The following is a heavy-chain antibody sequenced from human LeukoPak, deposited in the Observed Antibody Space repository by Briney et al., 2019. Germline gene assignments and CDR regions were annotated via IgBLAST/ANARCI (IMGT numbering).Heavy chain of an antibody. V-gene: IGHV3-48*03. Sequence: PGGSLRLSCAASGFTFSSYEMNWVRQAPGKGLEWVSYISSSGSTIYYADSVKGRFTISRDNAKNSLYLRVNSLRAEDTAVYYCARGVWFGETNFDYWGQGTLVTVSS. CDR1: GFTFSSYE. CDR3: ARGVWFGETNFDY. D-gene: IGHD3-10*01. J-gene: IGHJ4*02. CDR2: ISSSGSTI.